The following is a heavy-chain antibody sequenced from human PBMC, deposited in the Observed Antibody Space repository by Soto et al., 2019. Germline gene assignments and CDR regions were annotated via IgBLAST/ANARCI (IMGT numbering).Heavy chain of an antibody. D-gene: IGHD5-12*01. J-gene: IGHJ5*02. CDR2: IKVDSRNI. Sequence: QVQLVQSGAEVKKPGASVKVSCKASGYTFTRYGIHWVRQAPGQRLEWMGWIKVDSRNIEYSQKFQARVTITRDTSASTAYMEMRSLTSEDTALYYCTRDLLPRYSFSGFDPWGQGTQVTVSS. V-gene: IGHV1-3*01. CDR3: TRDLLPRYSFSGFDP. CDR1: GYTFTRYG.